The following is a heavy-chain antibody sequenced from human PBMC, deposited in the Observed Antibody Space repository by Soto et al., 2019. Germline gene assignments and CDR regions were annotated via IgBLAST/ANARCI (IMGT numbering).Heavy chain of an antibody. D-gene: IGHD3-22*01. CDR3: ARVKKNYYYDSSGYYFWFDP. Sequence: KTSETLSLTCAVSGYSISSGYYWGWIRQPPGKGLEWIGSIYHSGSTYYNPSLKSRVTISVDTSKNQFSLKLSSVTAADTAVYYCARVKKNYYYDSSGYYFWFDPWGQGTLVTVSS. CDR1: GYSISSGYY. V-gene: IGHV4-38-2*01. CDR2: IYHSGST. J-gene: IGHJ5*02.